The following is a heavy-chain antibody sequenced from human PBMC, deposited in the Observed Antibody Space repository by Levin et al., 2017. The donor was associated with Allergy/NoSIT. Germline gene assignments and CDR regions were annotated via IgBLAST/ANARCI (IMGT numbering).Heavy chain of an antibody. CDR2: ISSSSSYI. CDR1: GFTFSSYS. D-gene: IGHD1-26*01. CDR3: ASSGSSGADY. J-gene: IGHJ4*02. Sequence: GESLKISCAASGFTFSSYSMNWVRQAPGKGLEWVSSISSSSSYIYYADSVKGRFTISRDNAKNSLYLQMNSLGAEDTAVYYCASSGSSGADYWGQGPLVTVSA. V-gene: IGHV3-21*01.